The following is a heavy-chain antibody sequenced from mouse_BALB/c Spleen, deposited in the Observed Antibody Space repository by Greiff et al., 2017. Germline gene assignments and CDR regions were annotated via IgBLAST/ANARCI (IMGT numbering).Heavy chain of an antibody. CDR1: GYTFTSYV. CDR2: INPYNDGT. J-gene: IGHJ2*01. V-gene: IGHV1-14*01. D-gene: IGHD2-4*01. CDR3: ARGITTEGDYFDY. Sequence: EVKLMESGPELVKPGASVKMSCKASGYTFTSYVMHWVKQKPGQGLEWIGYINPYNDGTKYNEKFKGKATLTSDKSSSTAYMELSSLTSEDSAVYYCARGITTEGDYFDYWGQGTTLTVSS.